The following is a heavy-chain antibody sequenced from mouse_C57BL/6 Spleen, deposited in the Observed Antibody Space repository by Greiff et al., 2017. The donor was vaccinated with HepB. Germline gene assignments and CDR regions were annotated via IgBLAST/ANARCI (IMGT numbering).Heavy chain of an antibody. Sequence: EVQRVESGGGLVKPGGSLKLSCAASGFTFSSYAMSWVRQTPEKRLEWVATISDGGSYTYYPDNVKGRFTISRDNAKNNLYLQMNHLKSEDTAMYYGAKPIYYYGSRGGDYAMDYWGQGTSVTVSS. CDR3: AKPIYYYGSRGGDYAMDY. J-gene: IGHJ4*01. CDR2: ISDGGSYT. V-gene: IGHV5-4*01. D-gene: IGHD1-1*01. CDR1: GFTFSSYA.